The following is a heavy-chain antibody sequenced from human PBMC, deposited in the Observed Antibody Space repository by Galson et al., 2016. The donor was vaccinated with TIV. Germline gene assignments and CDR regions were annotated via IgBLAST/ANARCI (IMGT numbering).Heavy chain of an antibody. CDR3: AKDRNTAMDTYHYYYGMDV. Sequence: SVKVSCKASGDTFSSYPFNWVRQAPGQGLEWVGGFIPLFRTANYAQKFQGRVTISADESTSTLYMEVRSLRSEDTAVYYCAKDRNTAMDTYHYYYGMDVWGQGTTVIVSS. CDR1: GDTFSSYP. V-gene: IGHV1-69*13. D-gene: IGHD5-18*01. CDR2: FIPLFRTA. J-gene: IGHJ6*02.